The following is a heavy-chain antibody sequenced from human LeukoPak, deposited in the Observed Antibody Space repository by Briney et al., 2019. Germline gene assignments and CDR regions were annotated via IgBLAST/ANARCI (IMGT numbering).Heavy chain of an antibody. V-gene: IGHV1-46*01. D-gene: IGHD6-19*01. CDR1: AYTFTSYY. CDR2: INPSGGST. Sequence: VSVKVSCKASAYTFTSYYMHWVRQAPRQGLEWMGIINPSGGSTSYAQKFQGRVTMTRDTSTSTVYMELSSLRSEDTAVYYCASASSSGWYLYGAFDIWGQGTMVTVSS. CDR3: ASASSSGWYLYGAFDI. J-gene: IGHJ3*02.